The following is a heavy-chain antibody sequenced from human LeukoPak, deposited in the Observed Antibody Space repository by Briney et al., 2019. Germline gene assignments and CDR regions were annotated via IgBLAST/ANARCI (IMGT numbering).Heavy chain of an antibody. CDR1: GFSFNTYS. CDR2: IYSGGST. Sequence: PGGSLCLSCAASGFSFNTYSMNWVRQAPGKGLEWVSVIYSGGSTYYADSVKGRFTISRDNSKNTLYLQMNSLRVEDTAVYYCARGSPHLAGAFDFWGQGTLVSASS. CDR3: ARGSPHLAGAFDF. J-gene: IGHJ3*01. V-gene: IGHV3-53*01. D-gene: IGHD3-3*02.